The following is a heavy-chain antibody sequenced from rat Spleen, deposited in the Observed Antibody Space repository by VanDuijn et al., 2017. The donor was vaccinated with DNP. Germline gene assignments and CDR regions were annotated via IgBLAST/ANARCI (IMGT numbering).Heavy chain of an antibody. CDR2: ISYDGSST. V-gene: IGHV5-7*01. J-gene: IGHJ2*01. CDR3: ARPDY. CDR1: GFTFSDYN. Sequence: EVQLVESGGGLVQPGRSLKLSCAASGFTFSDYNMAWVRQAPKKGLEWVATISYDGSSTYYRDSVKGRFTISRDNAKSTLYLQTDSLRSEDTATYYCARPDYWGQGVMVTVSS.